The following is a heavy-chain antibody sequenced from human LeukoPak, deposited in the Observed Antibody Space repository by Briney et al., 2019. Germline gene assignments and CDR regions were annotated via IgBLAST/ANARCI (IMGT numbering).Heavy chain of an antibody. J-gene: IGHJ4*02. CDR2: INHSGST. Sequence: SETLSLTCAVYGGSFSGYYWSWIRQPPGKGLEWIGEINHSGSTNYNPSLKSRVAISVDTSKNQFSLKLSSVTAADTAVYHCARGLYYGGNSPGYWGQGTLVTVSS. V-gene: IGHV4-34*01. CDR1: GGSFSGYY. CDR3: ARGLYYGGNSPGY. D-gene: IGHD4-23*01.